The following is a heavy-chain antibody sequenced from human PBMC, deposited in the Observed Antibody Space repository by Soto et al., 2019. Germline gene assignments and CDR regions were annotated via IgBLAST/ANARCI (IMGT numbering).Heavy chain of an antibody. V-gene: IGHV1-69*01. CDR1: GGTFSSYA. Sequence: QVQLVQSGAEVKKPGSSVKVSCKASGGTFSSYAISWVRQAPGQGLEWMGGIIPIFGTANYAQKFQGRVTITADESTSTAYMEVSSMRSEDTAVYYCARDPALGYYDSSGYYYPRREAEYFQHWGQGTLVTVSS. CDR2: IIPIFGTA. J-gene: IGHJ1*01. D-gene: IGHD3-22*01. CDR3: ARDPALGYYDSSGYYYPRREAEYFQH.